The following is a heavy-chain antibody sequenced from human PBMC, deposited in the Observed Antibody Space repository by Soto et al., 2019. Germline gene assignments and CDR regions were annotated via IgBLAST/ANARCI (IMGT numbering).Heavy chain of an antibody. Sequence: SETLSLTCAVYGGSFSAYYWGWIRQPPGKGLEWIGEINHGGSTNYSPSLKSRVTMSLDTSQNQFSLRLTSVTAADTAVYYCARVGSGFDYWGQGTLVTVSS. CDR2: INHGGST. V-gene: IGHV4-34*01. CDR3: ARVGSGFDY. J-gene: IGHJ4*02. D-gene: IGHD5-12*01. CDR1: GGSFSAYY.